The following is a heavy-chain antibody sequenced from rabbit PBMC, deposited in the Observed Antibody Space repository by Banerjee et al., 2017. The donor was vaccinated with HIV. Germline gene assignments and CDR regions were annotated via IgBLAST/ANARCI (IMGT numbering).Heavy chain of an antibody. CDR1: GFTLSSYW. Sequence: QQQLEESGGGLVKPGGTLKLSCTASGFTLSSYWMCWVRQAPGKGLELIACIYTDTGTTWYASWVNGRFTISSNANQNTVDLKMTSLTAADTATYFCARVHVSSGYYFGLWGQGTLVTVS. CDR3: ARVHVSSGYYFGL. J-gene: IGHJ4*01. CDR2: IYTDTGTT. V-gene: IGHV1S43*01. D-gene: IGHD4-1*01.